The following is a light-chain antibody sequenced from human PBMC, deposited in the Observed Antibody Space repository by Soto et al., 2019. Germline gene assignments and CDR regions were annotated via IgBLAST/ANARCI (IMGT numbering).Light chain of an antibody. CDR1: SSDVGGHNY. CDR3: SSYTSSSNYV. Sequence: QSVLTQPASVSGSPGXSITISCTGTSSDVGGHNYVSWYQHHPGRAPKLMIYEVSNRPSGVSSRFSGSKSGNTASLTISGLQPADEADYYCSSYTSSSNYVFGTGTKVTVL. V-gene: IGLV2-14*01. J-gene: IGLJ1*01. CDR2: EVS.